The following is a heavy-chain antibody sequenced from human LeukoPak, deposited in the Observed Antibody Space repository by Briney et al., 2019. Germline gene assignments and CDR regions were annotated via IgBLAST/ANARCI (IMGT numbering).Heavy chain of an antibody. Sequence: PSETLSLTCAVSGGSISSYYWSWIRQPPGKGLEWIGYIYYSGSTNHNPSLKSRVTISVDTSKNQFSLKLLSVTAADTAVYYCARGMQQLYHFDSWGRGTLVTVSS. CDR1: GGSISSYY. D-gene: IGHD6-13*01. CDR2: IYYSGST. J-gene: IGHJ4*02. CDR3: ARGMQQLYHFDS. V-gene: IGHV4-59*01.